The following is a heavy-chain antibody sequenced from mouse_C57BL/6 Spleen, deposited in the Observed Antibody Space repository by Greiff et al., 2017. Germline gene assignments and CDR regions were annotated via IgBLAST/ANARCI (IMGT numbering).Heavy chain of an antibody. J-gene: IGHJ3*01. Sequence: QVQLKESGAELARPGASVKLSCKASGYTFTSYGISWVKQRTGQGLEWIGEIYPSSGNTYYNEKFKGKATLTADKSSSTAYMELRSLTSEDSAVYFCVLTYDYDAWFAYWGQGTLVTVSA. D-gene: IGHD2-4*01. CDR2: IYPSSGNT. CDR3: VLTYDYDAWFAY. V-gene: IGHV1-81*01. CDR1: GYTFTSYG.